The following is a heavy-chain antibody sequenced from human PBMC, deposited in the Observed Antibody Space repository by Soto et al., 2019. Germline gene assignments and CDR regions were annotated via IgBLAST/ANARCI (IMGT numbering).Heavy chain of an antibody. Sequence: PGGSLRLSCAASGFTFDIYAMSWVRQAPGKGLEWVSTIIGSGGTPYYADSVKGRFTISRDNSKNTLYVQMNSLRADDTAEYYCAKHSGYDHYYDMDVWGQGTTVTVSS. CDR2: IIGSGGTP. D-gene: IGHD5-12*01. V-gene: IGHV3-23*01. CDR3: AKHSGYDHYYDMDV. CDR1: GFTFDIYA. J-gene: IGHJ6*02.